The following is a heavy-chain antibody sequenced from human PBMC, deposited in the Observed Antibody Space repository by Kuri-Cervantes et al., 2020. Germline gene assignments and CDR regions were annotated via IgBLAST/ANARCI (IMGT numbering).Heavy chain of an antibody. D-gene: IGHD4-17*01. Sequence: ESLKISCTVSGGSISSYYWSWIRQPPGKGLEWIGYIYYSGSTNYNPSLKSRVTISVDTSKNQFSLKLSSVTAADTAAYYCAREKTYGDYPLGAFDIWGQGTMVTVSS. CDR3: AREKTYGDYPLGAFDI. J-gene: IGHJ3*02. CDR1: GGSISSYY. V-gene: IGHV4-59*01. CDR2: IYYSGST.